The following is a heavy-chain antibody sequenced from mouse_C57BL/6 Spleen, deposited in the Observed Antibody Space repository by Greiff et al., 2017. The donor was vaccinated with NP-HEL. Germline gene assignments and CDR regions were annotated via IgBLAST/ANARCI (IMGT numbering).Heavy chain of an antibody. J-gene: IGHJ3*01. V-gene: IGHV14-3*01. Sequence: EVKLVESVAELVRPGASVKLSCTASGFNIKNTYMHWVKQRPEQGLEWIGRIDPANGNTKYAPKFQGKATITEETYSNTAYLQLSSLTSEDTAIYYCARNDYDGRLFAYWGQGTLVTVSA. CDR1: GFNIKNTY. CDR2: IDPANGNT. CDR3: ARNDYDGRLFAY. D-gene: IGHD2-4*01.